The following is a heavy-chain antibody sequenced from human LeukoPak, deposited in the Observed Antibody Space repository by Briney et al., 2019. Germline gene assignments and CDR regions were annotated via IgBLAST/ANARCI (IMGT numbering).Heavy chain of an antibody. D-gene: IGHD2-2*01. Sequence: TLSLTCTVSGGSISSGGYYWSWIRQHPGKGLEWIGYIYYSGSTYYNPSLKSRVTISVDTSKNQFSLKLSSVTAADTAVYYCARASYQLLLKGYFDYWGQGTLVTVSS. V-gene: IGHV4-31*03. CDR2: IYYSGST. CDR3: ARASYQLLLKGYFDY. CDR1: GGSISSGGYY. J-gene: IGHJ4*02.